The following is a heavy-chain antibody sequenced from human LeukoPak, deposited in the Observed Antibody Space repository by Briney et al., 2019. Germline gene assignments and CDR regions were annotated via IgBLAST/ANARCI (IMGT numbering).Heavy chain of an antibody. D-gene: IGHD1-26*01. V-gene: IGHV3-30-3*01. J-gene: IGHJ3*02. CDR3: ARDGAWGARISYAFDI. CDR2: ISYDGSNK. Sequence: PGGSLRLSCAASGFTFSSYAMHWVRQAPGKGLEWVAVISYDGSNKYYADSVKGRFTISRDNSKNTLYLQMNSLRAEDTAVYYCARDGAWGARISYAFDIWGQGTMVTVSS. CDR1: GFTFSSYA.